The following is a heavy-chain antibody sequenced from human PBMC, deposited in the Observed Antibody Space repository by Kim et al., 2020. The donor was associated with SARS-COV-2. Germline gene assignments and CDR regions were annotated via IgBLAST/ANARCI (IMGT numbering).Heavy chain of an antibody. D-gene: IGHD4-17*01. V-gene: IGHV3-48*04. CDR3: ARDDGAYARHSGMDV. J-gene: IGHJ6*02. Sequence: GGSLRLSCAASGFTFSDYSMNWVRQAPGKGLEWVSYISERSRAIYYADSVKGRFTISRDNARNSLYLQVDSLTAGDTAVYFCARDDGAYARHSGMDVWGQGTMITVSS. CDR1: GFTFSDYS. CDR2: ISERSRAI.